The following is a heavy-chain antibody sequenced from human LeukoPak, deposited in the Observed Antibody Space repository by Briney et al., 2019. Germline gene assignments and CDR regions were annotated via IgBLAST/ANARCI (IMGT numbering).Heavy chain of an antibody. J-gene: IGHJ4*02. Sequence: SETLSLTCAVYGGSFSGYYWSWIRQPPGKGLEWIGEINHSGSTNYNPSLKSRVTISVDTSKNQFSLKLSSVTAADTAVYYCARAPLRYFGLYVDYWGQGTLVTVSS. V-gene: IGHV4-34*01. D-gene: IGHD3-9*01. CDR2: INHSGST. CDR1: GGSFSGYY. CDR3: ARAPLRYFGLYVDY.